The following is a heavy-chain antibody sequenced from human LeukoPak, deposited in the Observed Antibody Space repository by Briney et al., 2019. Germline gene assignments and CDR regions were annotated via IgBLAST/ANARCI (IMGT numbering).Heavy chain of an antibody. D-gene: IGHD6-19*01. CDR2: ISGSGGST. Sequence: GGSLRLSCAAPGFTFSSYGMSWVRQAPGKGLEWVSAISGSGGSTYYADSVKGRFTISRDNSKNTLYLQMNSLRAEDTAVYYCAKEGRYSSGVNDYWGQGTLVTVSS. CDR3: AKEGRYSSGVNDY. V-gene: IGHV3-23*01. J-gene: IGHJ4*02. CDR1: GFTFSSYG.